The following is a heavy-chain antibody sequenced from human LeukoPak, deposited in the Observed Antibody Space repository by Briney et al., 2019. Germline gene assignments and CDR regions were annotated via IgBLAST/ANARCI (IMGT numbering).Heavy chain of an antibody. CDR2: ISSSSSYI. CDR3: ARTGLGLYSFDY. D-gene: IGHD3/OR15-3a*01. J-gene: IGHJ4*02. V-gene: IGHV3-21*01. Sequence: SGGSLRLSRAASGFTFSSYSMNWVRQAPGKGLELDSYISSSSSYIYYADSVKGRFTISRDNAKNSLYLQMNSLRLEDTAVYYCARTGLGLYSFDYWGRGTLVTVSS. CDR1: GFTFSSYS.